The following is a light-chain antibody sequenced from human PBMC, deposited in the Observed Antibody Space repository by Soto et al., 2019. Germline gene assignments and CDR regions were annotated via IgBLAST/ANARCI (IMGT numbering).Light chain of an antibody. CDR1: QTISNY. V-gene: IGKV1-39*01. CDR3: QQSYNTPIT. CDR2: AAS. J-gene: IGKJ5*01. Sequence: DIQTTQSPSSLSASLGDRVTITCRASQTISNYLNWYQQKSGIAPELLVYAASNLQSGVPSRFTGSGSGTHFTLTISGLEPADFATYFCQQSYNTPITFGQGTRLEI.